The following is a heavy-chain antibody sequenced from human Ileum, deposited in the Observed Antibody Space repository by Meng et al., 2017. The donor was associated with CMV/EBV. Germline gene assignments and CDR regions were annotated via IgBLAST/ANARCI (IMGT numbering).Heavy chain of an antibody. CDR1: GGSISSYY. V-gene: IGHV4-59*01. CDR2: IYYSGST. J-gene: IGHJ4*02. D-gene: IGHD6-19*01. Sequence: SETLSLTCTVSGGSISSYYWSWIRQPPGKGLEWIGYIYYSGSTNYNPSLKSRVTISVDTSKNQFSLKLSSVTAADTAVYYCARGAMAGLSFDYWGQGTLVTVSS. CDR3: ARGAMAGLSFDY.